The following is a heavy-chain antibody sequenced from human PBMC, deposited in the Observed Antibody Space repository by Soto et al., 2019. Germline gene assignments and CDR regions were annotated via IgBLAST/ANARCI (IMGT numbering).Heavy chain of an antibody. J-gene: IGHJ4*02. CDR3: TRPPSSGSDY. Sequence: SETLSLTCTVSGGYVISGSYYWSWIRQPPGKGLEWIGDIYYSGSTNYNPSLKSRVTISVDTSKNPFSLKLSSVTAADTAGYYCTRPPSSGSDYWGQGTLVTVSS. V-gene: IGHV4-61*01. CDR1: GGYVISGSYY. CDR2: IYYSGST. D-gene: IGHD3-22*01.